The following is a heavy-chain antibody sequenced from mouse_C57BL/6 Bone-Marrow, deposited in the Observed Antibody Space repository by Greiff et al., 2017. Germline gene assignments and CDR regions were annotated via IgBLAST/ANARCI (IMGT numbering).Heavy chain of an antibody. CDR2: IHPNSGST. Sequence: QVQLQQSGAELVRPGASVKLSCTASGFNIKDDYMHWVKQRPGQGLEWIGMIHPNSGSTNYNEKFKSKATLTVDKSSSTAYMQLSSLTSEDSAVYYCARLFPKGYWGQGTTLTVSS. CDR1: GFNIKDDY. J-gene: IGHJ2*01. V-gene: IGHV1-64*01. CDR3: ARLFPKGY.